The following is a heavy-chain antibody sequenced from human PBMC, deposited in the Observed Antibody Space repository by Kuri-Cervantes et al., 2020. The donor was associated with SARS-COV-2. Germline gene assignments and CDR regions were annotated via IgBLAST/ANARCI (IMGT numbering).Heavy chain of an antibody. CDR2: VNPSDGRT. CDR3: AGVHGYDFWSGYNYYFDY. V-gene: IGHV1-46*01. J-gene: IGHJ4*02. CDR1: GYTLTSHY. Sequence: ASVKVSCKASGYTLTSHYMHWVRQAPGQGPEWVGIVNPSDGRTRYARRFQGRVTMTRDTSTSTVYMELSSLRSEDTAVYYCAGVHGYDFWSGYNYYFDYWGQGTLVTVSS. D-gene: IGHD3-3*01.